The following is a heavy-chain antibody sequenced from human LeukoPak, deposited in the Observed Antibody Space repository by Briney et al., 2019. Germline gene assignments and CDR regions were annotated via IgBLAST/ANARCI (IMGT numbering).Heavy chain of an antibody. CDR3: ASGGGYPNY. V-gene: IGHV4-30-2*01. Sequence: SETLSLTCAVSGGSIISGTYSWSWIRQPPGKGLEWIGYICHSGSTYYNPSLKSRVTISVDTSKNQFSLKLSSVTAADTAVYYCASGGGYPNYWGQGTLVTVSS. D-gene: IGHD3-16*02. J-gene: IGHJ4*02. CDR1: GGSIISGTYS. CDR2: ICHSGST.